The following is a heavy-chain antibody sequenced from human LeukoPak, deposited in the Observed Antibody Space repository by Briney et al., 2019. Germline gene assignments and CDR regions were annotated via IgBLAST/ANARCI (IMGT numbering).Heavy chain of an antibody. J-gene: IGHJ4*02. D-gene: IGHD4-17*01. V-gene: IGHV3-30*03. CDR1: GFTFNNHD. CDR3: LMTTVTPGLDY. Sequence: GGSLRLSCAASGFTFNNHDMHWVRQAPGKGLEWVAGVSYDGRNKYYADSVKGRFTISRHNSKNTLYLQMNSLRAEDTAVYYCLMTTVTPGLDYWGQGTLVTVSS. CDR2: VSYDGRNK.